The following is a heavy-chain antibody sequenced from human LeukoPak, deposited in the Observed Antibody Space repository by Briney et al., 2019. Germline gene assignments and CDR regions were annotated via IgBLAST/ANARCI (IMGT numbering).Heavy chain of an antibody. CDR1: GGSFSGHY. Sequence: KPSETLSLTCAVYGGSFSGHYWTCIRQPPGKGLEWIGEISHSGSPNYNPSLKSRVTISVDTSKNQFSLELSSVTAADTAVYYCSRGPPSYYAGGGYYFFDYWGQGTLVTVSS. CDR2: ISHSGSP. D-gene: IGHD3-22*01. J-gene: IGHJ4*02. CDR3: SRGPPSYYAGGGYYFFDY. V-gene: IGHV4-34*01.